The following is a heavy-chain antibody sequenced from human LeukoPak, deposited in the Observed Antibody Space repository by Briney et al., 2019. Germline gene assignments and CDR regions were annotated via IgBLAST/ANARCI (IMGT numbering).Heavy chain of an antibody. J-gene: IGHJ4*02. CDR1: GFTFSSYG. Sequence: GGSLRLSCAASGFTFSSYGMHWVRQAPGKGLEWVAFIRYDGSNKYYADSVKGQFTISRDNSKNTLYLQMNSLRAEDTAVYYCAKDGPLWGSSSHYYFDYWGQGTLVTVSS. D-gene: IGHD6-6*01. V-gene: IGHV3-30*02. CDR3: AKDGPLWGSSSHYYFDY. CDR2: IRYDGSNK.